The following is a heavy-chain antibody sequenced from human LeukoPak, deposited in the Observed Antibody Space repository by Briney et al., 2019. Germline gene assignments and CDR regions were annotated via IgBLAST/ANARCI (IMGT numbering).Heavy chain of an antibody. V-gene: IGHV3-23*01. Sequence: GGSLRLSCVASGFAFRNNAMSWIRQAPGKGLEWVSLISDSGGSTNYADSVKGRFTISRDNSKNTLYLQMNTLRAEDTAIYYCASSYGSSAYYPFDYWGQGTLVTVFS. CDR3: ASSYGSSAYYPFDY. CDR2: ISDSGGST. J-gene: IGHJ4*02. CDR1: GFAFRNNA. D-gene: IGHD3-22*01.